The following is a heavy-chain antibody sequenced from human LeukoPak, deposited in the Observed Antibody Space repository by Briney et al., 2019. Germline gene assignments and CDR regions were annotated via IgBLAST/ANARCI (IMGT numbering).Heavy chain of an antibody. J-gene: IGHJ4*02. CDR1: GFTFSSYA. D-gene: IGHD6-19*01. CDR2: ISYDGSNK. CDR3: AKDFPVADREGSYY. Sequence: GRSLRLSCAASGFTFSSYAMHWVRQAPGKGLEWVAVISYDGSNKYYADSVKGRFTISRDNSKNTLYLQMNSLRAEDTAVYYCAKDFPVADREGSYYWGQGTLVTVSS. V-gene: IGHV3-30-3*01.